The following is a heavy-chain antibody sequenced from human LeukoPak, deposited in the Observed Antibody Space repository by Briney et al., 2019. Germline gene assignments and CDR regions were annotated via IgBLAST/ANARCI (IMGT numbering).Heavy chain of an antibody. CDR1: GFTFSNYA. CDR3: VKGGLYDYVGLAFDI. D-gene: IGHD3-16*01. V-gene: IGHV3-64D*06. CDR2: ISTNGRFT. Sequence: PGRSLRLSCSASGFTFSNYAMHWVRQAPGKGLEYVSGISTNGRFTYYADSVKGRFTISRDNSKNTLYLQMSSLRAEDTAVYYCVKGGLYDYVGLAFDIWGQGTMVTVSS. J-gene: IGHJ3*02.